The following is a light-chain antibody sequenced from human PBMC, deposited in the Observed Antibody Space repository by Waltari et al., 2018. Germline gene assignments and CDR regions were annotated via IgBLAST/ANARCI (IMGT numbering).Light chain of an antibody. Sequence: DIQMTQSPSPLSPSVGDRVTITCRASQSIAIWLAWYQQKPGKAPNLLIYEASNLGSGVPSRFSGSGSGTQFALTISSRQPDDFATYYCQQYKTYPWTFGQGTKVEIK. V-gene: IGKV1-5*03. CDR2: EAS. CDR3: QQYKTYPWT. CDR1: QSIAIW. J-gene: IGKJ1*01.